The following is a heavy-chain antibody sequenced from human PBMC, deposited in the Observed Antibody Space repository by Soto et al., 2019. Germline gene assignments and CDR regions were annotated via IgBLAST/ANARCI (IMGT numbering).Heavy chain of an antibody. CDR1: GFTFSSYS. D-gene: IGHD3-22*01. CDR2: ISSSSSYI. Sequence: GGSLRLSCAASGFTFSSYSMNWVRQAPGKGLEWVSSISSSSSYIYYGDSVKGRFTISRDNAKNSLYLQMNSLRAEDTATYYCARVHYYDSSGFYLWGQGTLLTVSS. CDR3: ARVHYYDSSGFYL. J-gene: IGHJ4*02. V-gene: IGHV3-21*01.